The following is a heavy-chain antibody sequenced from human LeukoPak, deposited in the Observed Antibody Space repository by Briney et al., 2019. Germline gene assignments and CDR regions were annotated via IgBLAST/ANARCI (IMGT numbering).Heavy chain of an antibody. J-gene: IGHJ4*02. V-gene: IGHV3-48*02. CDR3: ARDASDTSAHYYFDY. CDR1: GFSFSNAW. D-gene: IGHD3-22*01. CDR2: ISGSSSTV. Sequence: PGGSLRLSCAASGFSFSNAWMSWVRQAPGKGLEWVSYISGSSSTVYYADSVKGRFTISRDNAKNSLYLQMNSLRDEDTAVYYCARDASDTSAHYYFDYWGQGTLVTVSS.